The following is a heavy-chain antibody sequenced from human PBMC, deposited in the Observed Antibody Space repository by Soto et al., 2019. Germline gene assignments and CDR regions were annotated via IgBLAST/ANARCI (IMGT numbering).Heavy chain of an antibody. Sequence: EVLLVESGGGLVQPGGSLKLSCEATGYVFKDSSIHWVRQASGKGLEWVGRIRDRAYNYATAYAASVKGRFTISRDGSNNKAYLQMDSLKTEDTAIYYCTRLISAAQDYWGQGTLVTVSS. D-gene: IGHD3-10*01. CDR1: GYVFKDSS. CDR3: TRLISAAQDY. V-gene: IGHV3-73*01. CDR2: IRDRAYNYAT. J-gene: IGHJ4*02.